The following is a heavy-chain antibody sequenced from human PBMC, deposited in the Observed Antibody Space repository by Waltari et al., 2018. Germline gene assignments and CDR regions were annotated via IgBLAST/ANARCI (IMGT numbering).Heavy chain of an antibody. V-gene: IGHV1-24*01. CDR1: GYTLTDLS. CDR2: FDPEDGET. Sequence: QVQLVQSGAEVKKPGASVKVSCKVSGYTLTDLSMHWVRQPPGKGLELMGGFDPEDGETSYAQKFQGRVTMTEDTSTDTAYMELSSLRSEDTAVYYCATPRYSSGSHDAFDIWGQGTMVTVSS. D-gene: IGHD3-22*01. CDR3: ATPRYSSGSHDAFDI. J-gene: IGHJ3*02.